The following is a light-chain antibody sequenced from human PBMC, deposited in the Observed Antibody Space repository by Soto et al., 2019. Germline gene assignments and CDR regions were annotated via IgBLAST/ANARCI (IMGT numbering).Light chain of an antibody. J-gene: IGKJ1*01. CDR1: QSGSNN. CDR3: QQYDSWPRT. V-gene: IGKV3-15*01. Sequence: EIEMTQSPATMSVSPGERATLSCRASQSGSNNLAWYQHKPGQAPTLLIYGGSTRATGIPARFSGRGSGTEFTLTISSLQSEYFAIYYCQQYDSWPRTFGQGTKVEI. CDR2: GGS.